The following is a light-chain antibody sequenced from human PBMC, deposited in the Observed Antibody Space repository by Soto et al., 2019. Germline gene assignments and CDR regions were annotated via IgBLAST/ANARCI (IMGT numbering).Light chain of an antibody. CDR2: GAS. Sequence: EIVRTQSPATLSVSPGERATLSGRASQIVSSNLAWYQQKPGQAPRLLIYGASTRATGIPARFSGSGSGTEFTLTISSLQSEDFAVYYCQQYNNWPRTFGGGTKVEIK. CDR1: QIVSSN. CDR3: QQYNNWPRT. V-gene: IGKV3-15*01. J-gene: IGKJ4*01.